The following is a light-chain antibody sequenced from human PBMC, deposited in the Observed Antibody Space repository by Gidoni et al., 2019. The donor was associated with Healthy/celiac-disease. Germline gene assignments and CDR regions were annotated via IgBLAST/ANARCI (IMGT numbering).Light chain of an antibody. J-gene: IGLJ2*01. V-gene: IGLV3-19*01. CDR2: GKN. Sequence: SSEPTHDTAVCVVMGQTVSITCQGDSIRSYYASGYQQKPGQAPVLVIYGKNTRPSGIPDRFSGSSSGNTASFTIAGALAEDEADYYCHSGNSCGNVVFGGGTKLTVL. CDR3: HSGNSCGNVV. CDR1: SIRSYY.